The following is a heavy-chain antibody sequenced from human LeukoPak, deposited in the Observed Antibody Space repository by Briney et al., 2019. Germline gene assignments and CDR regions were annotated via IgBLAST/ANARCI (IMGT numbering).Heavy chain of an antibody. Sequence: SETLSLTCAVFGGSFSGYYWSWIRQPPGKGLEWIGEINHSGSTNYHPSLKSRVTISVDTSKNQFSLKLNSVTAADTAVYYCARDDSSTYSAFDPWGQGTLVTVSS. V-gene: IGHV4-34*01. CDR2: INHSGST. CDR3: ARDDSSTYSAFDP. J-gene: IGHJ5*02. CDR1: GGSFSGYY. D-gene: IGHD3-22*01.